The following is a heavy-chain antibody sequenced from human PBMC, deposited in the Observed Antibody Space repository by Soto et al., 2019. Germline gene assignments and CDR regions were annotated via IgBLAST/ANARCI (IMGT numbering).Heavy chain of an antibody. D-gene: IGHD4-17*01. CDR3: ARDPTTMTLGYYYAMDV. Sequence: ASVKVSCKASGYTFTAYYLHWVRQAPGQGLEWMGWINPNSGGTNYAQKFQGRVTMTRDTSSSTAYMELRRVRSDDTAIYYCARDPTTMTLGYYYAMDVWGQGTTVTVYS. CDR2: INPNSGGT. CDR1: GYTFTAYY. J-gene: IGHJ6*02. V-gene: IGHV1-2*02.